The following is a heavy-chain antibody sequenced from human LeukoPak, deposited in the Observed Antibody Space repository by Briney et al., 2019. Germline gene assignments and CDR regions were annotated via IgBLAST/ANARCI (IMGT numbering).Heavy chain of an antibody. J-gene: IGHJ4*02. CDR1: GFTFNNAW. CDR3: TTEYNFNCYDSSGYYY. D-gene: IGHD3-22*01. V-gene: IGHV3-15*01. CDR2: IKSKTDGGTT. Sequence: GGFLRLSCAASGFTFNNAWMSWVRQAPGKGLEWVGRIKSKTDGGTTDYAAPVKGRFTISRDDSKNTLYLQMNSLKTEDTAVYYCTTEYNFNCYDSSGYYYWGQGTLVTVSS.